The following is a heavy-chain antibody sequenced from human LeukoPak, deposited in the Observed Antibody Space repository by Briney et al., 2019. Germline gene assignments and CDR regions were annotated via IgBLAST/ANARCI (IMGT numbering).Heavy chain of an antibody. CDR2: IRSNGDTT. Sequence: GGSLRLSCAASGFTFSSIAMTWVRQAPGKGLEWVSTIRSNGDTTYNADSVKGRFTISRDNSKNTLYLQLNSLRVEDSAIYYCAKGQELDDGVFDSWGQGTLVTVSS. CDR3: AKGQELDDGVFDS. V-gene: IGHV3-23*01. D-gene: IGHD1-1*01. J-gene: IGHJ4*02. CDR1: GFTFSSIA.